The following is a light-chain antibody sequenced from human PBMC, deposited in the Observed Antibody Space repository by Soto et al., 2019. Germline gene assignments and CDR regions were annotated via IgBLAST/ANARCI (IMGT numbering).Light chain of an antibody. Sequence: QSGLTLPASGCRSTEQSITISCTVTSSTVGGFNVVSWYQQHPGKAPKVIIYEGIKRPSGVSNRFSGSNSGSTASLTISGLQAEDEADYYCCSYVCATTYVFGTGTKVTVL. CDR2: EGI. CDR1: SSTVGGFNV. J-gene: IGLJ1*01. V-gene: IGLV2-23*01. CDR3: CSYVCATTYV.